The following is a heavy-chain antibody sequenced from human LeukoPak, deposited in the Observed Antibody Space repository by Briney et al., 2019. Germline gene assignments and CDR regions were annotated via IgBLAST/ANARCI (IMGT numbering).Heavy chain of an antibody. J-gene: IGHJ6*03. D-gene: IGHD5/OR15-5a*01. V-gene: IGHV4-59*08. CDR1: GASITTYY. Sequence: SGTLSLTSTVSGASITTYYWNWIRQPPGKGLKWTGPRYYSGDTRYSPSLKSRVTISVDTSKNQFSLKLSSVTAADTAVYYCAVRSTQNYYYYMDVWGKGTTVTISS. CDR3: AVRSTQNYYYYMDV. CDR2: RYYSGDT.